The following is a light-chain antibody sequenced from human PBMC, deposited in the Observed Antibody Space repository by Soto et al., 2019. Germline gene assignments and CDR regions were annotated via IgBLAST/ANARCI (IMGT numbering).Light chain of an antibody. Sequence: QLVLTQSPSASASLGAWVNLTCTLSSSHSSYAIAWHQQRPEKGPRYLMKLNSDGSHSKGDGIPDRFSGSSSGAERYLTISSLQSEDEADYYCQTWVTGIQVFGGGTKLTVL. V-gene: IGLV4-69*01. J-gene: IGLJ2*01. CDR1: SSHSSYA. CDR3: QTWVTGIQV. CDR2: LNSDGSH.